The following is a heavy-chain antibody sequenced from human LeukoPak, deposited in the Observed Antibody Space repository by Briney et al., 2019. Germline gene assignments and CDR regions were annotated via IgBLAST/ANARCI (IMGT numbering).Heavy chain of an antibody. V-gene: IGHV3-33*06. Sequence: GGSLRPSCAASGFTFSAYGMHWVRQAPGKGLEWVAVIWYDGSNKYYADSVRGRFTISRDSSKNTLYLEMNSLRAEDTAVYYCAKDGDSGTAYYYYYMDVWGKGTTVTVSS. CDR2: IWYDGSNK. CDR1: GFTFSAYG. CDR3: AKDGDSGTAYYYYYMDV. J-gene: IGHJ6*03. D-gene: IGHD2-21*02.